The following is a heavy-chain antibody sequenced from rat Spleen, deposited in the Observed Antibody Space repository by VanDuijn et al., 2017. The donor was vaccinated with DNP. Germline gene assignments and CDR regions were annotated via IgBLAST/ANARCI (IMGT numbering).Heavy chain of an antibody. V-gene: IGHV5-31*01. CDR3: TRYNSGFDY. CDR2: ISNTGDNT. Sequence: EVQLVESGGGLVQPGRSLKLSCAASGFTFSSFAMAWVRQAPGKGLEWVASISNTGDNTYYSDSVKGRFSLSRDNAKSTLYLQVNSLRSEDTATYYCTRYNSGFDYWGQGVMVTVSS. D-gene: IGHD4-3*01. J-gene: IGHJ2*01. CDR1: GFTFSSFA.